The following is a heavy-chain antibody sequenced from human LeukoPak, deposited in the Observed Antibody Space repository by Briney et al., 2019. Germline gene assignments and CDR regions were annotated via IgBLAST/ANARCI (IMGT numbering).Heavy chain of an antibody. CDR3: AREGSSGWSNDDAFDI. V-gene: IGHV3-48*03. J-gene: IGHJ3*02. D-gene: IGHD6-19*01. CDR1: GFPFSSYE. Sequence: PGESLRLFCAPSGFPFSSYEMHCARHPPGKGLEWVSYINSSSSTIYYADSVKGRFIISRDNAKISLYLQMNSLRAEDTAVYYSAREGSSGWSNDDAFDIWGQGTMVTVSS. CDR2: INSSSSTI.